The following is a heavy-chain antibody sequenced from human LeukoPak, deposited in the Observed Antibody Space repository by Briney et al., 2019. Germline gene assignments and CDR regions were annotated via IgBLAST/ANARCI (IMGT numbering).Heavy chain of an antibody. V-gene: IGHV3-74*01. J-gene: IGHJ5*02. CDR1: GFTLSSYW. CDR2: TNEDGSYA. D-gene: IGHD3-10*01. CDR3: GRINYNGDS. Sequence: PGGSLRLSCAASGFTLSSYWVHWVRQPPRKGLMWLSRTNEDGSYADYADSVRGRFTISRDNAKNTVYLQMNSLRTEDTAVYFCGRINYNGDSWRRGTLVSVSS.